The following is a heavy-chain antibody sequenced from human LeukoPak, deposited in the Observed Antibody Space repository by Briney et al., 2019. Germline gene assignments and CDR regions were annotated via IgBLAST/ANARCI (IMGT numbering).Heavy chain of an antibody. V-gene: IGHV4-38-2*02. CDR3: AREPDYYGSMDYYYYMDV. CDR2: IYHSGNT. Sequence: SETLSLTCTASGYSISRAYYWGWIRQTPGKGLEWIGNIYHSGNTYYNPSLKSRVTISIDMSRNQFSLKLSSVTAADTAVYYCAREPDYYGSMDYYYYMDVWGKGTTVTVSS. D-gene: IGHD3-10*01. CDR1: GYSISRAYY. J-gene: IGHJ6*03.